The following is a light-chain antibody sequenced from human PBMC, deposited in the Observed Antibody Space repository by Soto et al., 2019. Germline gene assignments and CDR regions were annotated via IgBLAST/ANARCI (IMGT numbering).Light chain of an antibody. CDR2: GAS. CDR1: QSVGSN. CDR3: QQRSNWVT. Sequence: ERVMTQSPATLSVSPGERATLSCRASQSVGSNLAWYQQKPGQAPRLLIFGASSRATGVPARFSGSGSGTEFTLTINSLQSEDFAVYFCQQRSNWVTFGGGTRVEIK. V-gene: IGKV3-15*01. J-gene: IGKJ4*01.